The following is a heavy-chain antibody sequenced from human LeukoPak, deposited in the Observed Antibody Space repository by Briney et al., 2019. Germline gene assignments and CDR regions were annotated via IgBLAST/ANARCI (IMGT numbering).Heavy chain of an antibody. CDR1: GFTFSSYA. D-gene: IGHD1-26*01. CDR3: ARVGCSGSYSDY. CDR2: ISSNGGST. V-gene: IGHV3-64*01. Sequence: GGSLRLSCAASGFTFSSYAMHWVRQAPGKGLEYVSAISSNGGSTYYANSVKGRFTISRDNSKDTLYLQMGSLRAEDMAVYYCARVGCSGSYSDYWGQGTLVTVSS. J-gene: IGHJ4*02.